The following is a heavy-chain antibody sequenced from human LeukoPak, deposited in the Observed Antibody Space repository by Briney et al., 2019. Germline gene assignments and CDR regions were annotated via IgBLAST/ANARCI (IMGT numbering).Heavy chain of an antibody. CDR3: ARVRGSSSPPYYYYYMDV. Sequence: SETLSLTCTVSGGSISSSSYYWGWIRQPPGKGLEWIGSIYYSGSTYYNPSLKSRVTISVDTSKNQFSLKLSSVTAADTAVYYCARVRGSSSPPYYYYYMDVWGKGTTVTVSS. J-gene: IGHJ6*03. V-gene: IGHV4-39*07. D-gene: IGHD6-6*01. CDR1: GGSISSSSYY. CDR2: IYYSGST.